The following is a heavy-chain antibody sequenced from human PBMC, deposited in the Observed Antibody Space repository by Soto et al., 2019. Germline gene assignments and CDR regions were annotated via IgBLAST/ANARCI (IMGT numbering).Heavy chain of an antibody. D-gene: IGHD5-18*01. J-gene: IGHJ6*02. Sequence: PVGSLRLSCAASGFTFSSYSMNWVRQAPGKGLEWVSYISSSSSTIYYADSVKGRFTISRDNAKNSLYLQMNSLRAEDTAVYYCSRGQGYSCGCRPGYYYYGMDVWGQGTTVTVSS. CDR3: SRGQGYSCGCRPGYYYYGMDV. CDR1: GFTFSSYS. CDR2: ISSSSSTI. V-gene: IGHV3-48*01.